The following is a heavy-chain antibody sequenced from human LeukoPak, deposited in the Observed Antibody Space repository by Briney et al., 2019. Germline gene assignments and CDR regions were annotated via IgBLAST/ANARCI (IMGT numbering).Heavy chain of an antibody. V-gene: IGHV4-34*01. CDR2: INHSGST. D-gene: IGHD1-26*01. CDR1: GVSFSGYY. CDR3: AGLVGATRFDY. Sequence: PSETLCLTCAVYGVSFSGYYWSWIRQPPGKGLEWIGEINHSGSTNYNPSLKKQVNISVDTSNIQSSLKLSSVAAAGMAVYYCAGLVGATRFDYWGQGTLVTVSS. J-gene: IGHJ4*02.